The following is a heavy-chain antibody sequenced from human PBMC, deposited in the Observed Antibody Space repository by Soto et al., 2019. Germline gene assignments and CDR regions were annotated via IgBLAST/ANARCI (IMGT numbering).Heavy chain of an antibody. Sequence: QVQLQQWGAGLLKPSETLSLTCAVYGGSFSGYYWSWIRQPPGKGLEWIAEVNHSGSTHYNPSLKRRATISVDTSKTQFSLKLSSVTAADTAVYYCARGQSSLLLDCWGQGILVTVSS. CDR3: ARGQSSLLLDC. CDR2: VNHSGST. D-gene: IGHD2-8*02. V-gene: IGHV4-34*01. J-gene: IGHJ4*02. CDR1: GGSFSGYY.